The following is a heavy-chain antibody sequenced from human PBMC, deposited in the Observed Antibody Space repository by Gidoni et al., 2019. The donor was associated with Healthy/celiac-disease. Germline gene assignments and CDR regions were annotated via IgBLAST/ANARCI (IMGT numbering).Heavy chain of an antibody. Sequence: QVQLVESGGGVVQPGGSLRLSCAASGFTFSSYGMHWVRQAPGKGLEWVAFIRYDGSNKYYADSVKGRFTISRDNSKNTLYLQMNSLRAEDTAVYYCARYYFDYWGQGTLVTVSS. CDR1: GFTFSSYG. J-gene: IGHJ4*02. CDR2: IRYDGSNK. D-gene: IGHD3-3*01. CDR3: ARYYFDY. V-gene: IGHV3-30*02.